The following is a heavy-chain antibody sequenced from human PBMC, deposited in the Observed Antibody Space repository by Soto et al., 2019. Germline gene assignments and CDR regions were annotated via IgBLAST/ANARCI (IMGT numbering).Heavy chain of an antibody. CDR1: GYTFTSYD. CDR3: AREGFTMVRGPGGSYYYYGMDV. J-gene: IGHJ6*02. V-gene: IGHV1-8*01. D-gene: IGHD3-10*01. Sequence: QVQLVQSGAEVKKPGASVKVSCKASGYTFTSYDINWVRQATGQGLEWMGWMNPNSGTTGYAQKFQGRVTMTRNTSISTAYMELGSLRSEDTAVYYCAREGFTMVRGPGGSYYYYGMDVWGQGTTVTVSS. CDR2: MNPNSGTT.